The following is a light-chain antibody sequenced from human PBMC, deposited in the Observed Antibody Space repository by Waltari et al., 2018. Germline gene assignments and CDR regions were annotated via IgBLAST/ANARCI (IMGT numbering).Light chain of an antibody. CDR1: SGAVPSGHY. J-gene: IGLJ2*01. CDR3: LISSDDARV. CDR2: DTN. Sequence: QAVVTQEPSLTVSPGGTVTPTCCSSSGAVPSGHYPYWFQQKPGQAPRTLIFDTNNKHSWTPARFIGSLLGGKAALTLSGAQPEDEAVYYCLISSDDARVFGGGTKLTVL. V-gene: IGLV7-46*01.